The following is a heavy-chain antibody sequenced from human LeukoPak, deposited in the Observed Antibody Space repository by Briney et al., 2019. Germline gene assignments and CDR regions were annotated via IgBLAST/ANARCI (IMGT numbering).Heavy chain of an antibody. CDR3: ATDYYYDSSGSYYTVDY. D-gene: IGHD3-22*01. V-gene: IGHV1-24*01. Sequence: GASVTVSCKVSGYTLTELSMHWVRQAPGKGLEWMGGFDPEDGETFYAQKFQGRVTMTEDTSTDTAYMELSSLRSEDTAVYYCATDYYYDSSGSYYTVDYWGQGTLVTVS. CDR1: GYTLTELS. CDR2: FDPEDGET. J-gene: IGHJ4*02.